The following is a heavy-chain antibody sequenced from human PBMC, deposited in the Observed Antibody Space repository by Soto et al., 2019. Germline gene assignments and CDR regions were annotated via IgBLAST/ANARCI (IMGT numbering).Heavy chain of an antibody. CDR1: GFTFGNYA. CDR3: AKSLVTPSDAFDL. V-gene: IGHV3-23*01. D-gene: IGHD2-21*02. CDR2: ISDPGTST. J-gene: IGHJ3*01. Sequence: GSLRLSCAASGFTFGNYAMNCVRQAPGKGLEWISSISDPGTSTYYANSVKGRFSMSRDNSKNTLFLQMNRLRADDTAVYFCAKSLVTPSDAFDLWGRGTLVTVSS.